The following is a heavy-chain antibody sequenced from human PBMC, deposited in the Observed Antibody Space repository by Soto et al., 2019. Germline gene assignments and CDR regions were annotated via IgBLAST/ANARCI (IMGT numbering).Heavy chain of an antibody. Sequence: PSETICLTCTVSGGNSGGYCGSWIRQITGKGLEWIGYTHYSGSTDYNPSLKSRVTMSLDTSKSQFFLKLSSVTAADTAVYYCAKLNDSSSWSNWFDPWGQGTLVTVS. J-gene: IGHJ5*02. CDR2: THYSGST. D-gene: IGHD3-22*01. CDR1: GGNSGGYC. V-gene: IGHV4-59*12. CDR3: AKLNDSSSWSNWFDP.